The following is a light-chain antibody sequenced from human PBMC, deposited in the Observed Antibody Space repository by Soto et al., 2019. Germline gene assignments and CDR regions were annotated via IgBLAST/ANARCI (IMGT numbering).Light chain of an antibody. J-gene: IGKJ4*01. CDR3: KQSSAFPLT. V-gene: IGKV1-12*01. Sequence: DIQLTHSPSFLSASVGARFTITCRASQGINNWLAWYQKKPGKAPELLIYAVSYLQSGVPSRLRGSGYETDFTITISSMQPEDFETYFCKQSSAFPLTFGGGTKVDIK. CDR1: QGINNW. CDR2: AVS.